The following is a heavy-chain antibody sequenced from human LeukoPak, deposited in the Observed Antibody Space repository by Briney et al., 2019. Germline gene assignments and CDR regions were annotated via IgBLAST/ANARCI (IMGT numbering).Heavy chain of an antibody. CDR2: IYYSGST. J-gene: IGHJ4*02. CDR3: ARTTYDFWSGYYFDY. D-gene: IGHD3-3*01. CDR1: VGSISSYY. V-gene: IGHV4-59*01. Sequence: PSETLSLTCTVSVGSISSYYWSWIRQPPGKGLAWMGYIYYSGSTNYNPSLKSRVTISVDTSKNQFSLKLSSVTAADTAVYYCARTTYDFWSGYYFDYWGQGTLVTVSS.